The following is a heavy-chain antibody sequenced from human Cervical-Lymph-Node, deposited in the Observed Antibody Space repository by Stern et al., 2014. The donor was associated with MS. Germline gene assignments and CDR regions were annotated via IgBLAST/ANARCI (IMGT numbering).Heavy chain of an antibody. CDR2: IRSKAYGGTT. Sequence: EVQLEESGGGLVQPGRSLRLSCTASGFTFGDYPMSWFRQAPGKGLEWVGFIRSKAYGGTTEYAASVKGRFTISRDDSKSIAYLQLNSLKTEDTAVYYCTRGISGSRYWGQGTLVTVSS. V-gene: IGHV3-49*03. J-gene: IGHJ4*02. CDR3: TRGISGSRY. CDR1: GFTFGDYP. D-gene: IGHD2-15*01.